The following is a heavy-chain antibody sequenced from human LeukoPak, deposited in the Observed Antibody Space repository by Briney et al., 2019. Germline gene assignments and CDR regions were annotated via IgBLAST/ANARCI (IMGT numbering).Heavy chain of an antibody. V-gene: IGHV3-23*01. Sequence: SGGSLRLSCAASGFTFSSYAMSWVRQAPGKGLEWVSGISGSGDGTYYADSVKGRFTISRDNSKNTLYPQMNSLRVEDTAVYYCAKDASSSWYINAFDIWGQGTMVTVSS. J-gene: IGHJ3*02. D-gene: IGHD6-13*01. CDR3: AKDASSSWYINAFDI. CDR2: ISGSGDGT. CDR1: GFTFSSYA.